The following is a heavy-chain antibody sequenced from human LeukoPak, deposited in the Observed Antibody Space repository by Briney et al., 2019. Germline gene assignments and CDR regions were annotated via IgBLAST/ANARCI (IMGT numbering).Heavy chain of an antibody. D-gene: IGHD5-12*01. CDR1: GFTFDDYG. J-gene: IGHJ4*02. CDR2: INWNGGST. CDR3: ARARMDSGCDWGYFDY. V-gene: IGHV3-20*04. Sequence: GGSLRLSCAASGFTFDDYGMSWVRQAPGKGLEWVSGINWNGGSTGYADSVKGRFTISRDNAKNSLYLQMNSLRAEDTALYYCARARMDSGCDWGYFDYWGQGTLVTVSS.